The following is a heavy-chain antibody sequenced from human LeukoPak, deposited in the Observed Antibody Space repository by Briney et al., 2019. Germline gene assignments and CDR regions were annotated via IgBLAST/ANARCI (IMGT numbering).Heavy chain of an antibody. V-gene: IGHV4-59*08. CDR1: GGSISDNY. Sequence: PSETLSLTCTVSGGSISDNYWSWIRQPPGKGLEWIGYAYYSGHTNYNSSLKSRVTMSLDTSKSQFSLRLTSVTAADTAVYFCARHPFATPFDYWGPGTLVTVSS. CDR3: ARHPFATPFDY. J-gene: IGHJ4*02. D-gene: IGHD2-15*01. CDR2: AYYSGHT.